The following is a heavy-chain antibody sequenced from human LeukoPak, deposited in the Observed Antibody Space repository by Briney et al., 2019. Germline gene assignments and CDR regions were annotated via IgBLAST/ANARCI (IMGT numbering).Heavy chain of an antibody. CDR3: LRDLNWSLDQ. CDR1: GFTFSSYW. Sequence: GGSLRLSCAASGFTFSSYWMSWVRQAPGKGLEWVSRIKSDGITITYADSVKGRFTISRDNAKNTLYLQMNSLRAEDTAVYYCLRDLNWSLDQWGQGTLVTVSS. D-gene: IGHD1-20*01. V-gene: IGHV3-74*01. CDR2: IKSDGITI. J-gene: IGHJ4*02.